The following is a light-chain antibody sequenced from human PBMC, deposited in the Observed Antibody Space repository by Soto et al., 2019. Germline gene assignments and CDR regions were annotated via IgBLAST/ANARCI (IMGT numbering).Light chain of an antibody. Sequence: EVVLTQSPGTLSLSPGERATLSCRASQSISSSYLAWYQQKPGQTPRLLIYGASSRATGIPDRFSGSGSGTDFTLTVSRLEPEEFAVYYCQQYGSSQWTFGQGTKVELK. V-gene: IGKV3-20*01. CDR3: QQYGSSQWT. CDR2: GAS. J-gene: IGKJ1*01. CDR1: QSISSSY.